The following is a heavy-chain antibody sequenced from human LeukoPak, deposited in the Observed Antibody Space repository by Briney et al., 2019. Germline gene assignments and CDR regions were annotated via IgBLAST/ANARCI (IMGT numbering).Heavy chain of an antibody. V-gene: IGHV4-34*01. CDR2: INHSGST. J-gene: IGHJ4*02. CDR1: GGSFSGYY. D-gene: IGHD2-21*02. Sequence: SETLSLTCAVYGGSFSGYYWSWIRQPPGKGLEWIGEINHSGSTNYNPSLKSQVTISVDTSKNQFSLKLSSVTAADTAVYYCARGPIVVVTATIFDYWGQGTLVTVSS. CDR3: ARGPIVVVTATIFDY.